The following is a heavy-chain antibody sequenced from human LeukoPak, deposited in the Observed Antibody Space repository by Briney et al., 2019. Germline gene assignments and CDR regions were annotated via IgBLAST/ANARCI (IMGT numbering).Heavy chain of an antibody. V-gene: IGHV4-34*09. J-gene: IGHJ6*02. CDR2: INHSGST. D-gene: IGHD5-24*01. CDR3: ARGGDGYNYGLFYYYYGMDV. CDR1: GGSFSGYY. Sequence: SETLSLTCAVYGGSFSGYYWSWIRQPPGKGLEWIGEINHSGSTNYNPSLKSRVTISVDTSKNQFSLKLSSVTAADTAVYYCARGGDGYNYGLFYYYYGMDVWGQGTTVTVSS.